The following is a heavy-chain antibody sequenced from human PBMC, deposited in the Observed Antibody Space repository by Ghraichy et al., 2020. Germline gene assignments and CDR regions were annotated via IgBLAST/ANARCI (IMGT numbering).Heavy chain of an antibody. CDR1: GFTVSSNY. V-gene: IGHV3-53*01. D-gene: IGHD5-18*01. Sequence: GESLNISCAASGFTVSSNYMSWVRQAPGKGLEWVSVIYSGGSTYYADSVKGRFTISRDNSKNTLYLQMNSLRAEDTAVYYCARGFDTAMVPRGYWGRNPGHRLL. J-gene: IGHJ4*01. CDR2: IYSGGST. CDR3: ARGFDTAMVPRGY.